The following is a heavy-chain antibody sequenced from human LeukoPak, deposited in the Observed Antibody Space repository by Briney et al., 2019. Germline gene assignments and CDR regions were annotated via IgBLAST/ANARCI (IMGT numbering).Heavy chain of an antibody. Sequence: SETLSLTCTVSGGSISSYYWSWIRQPPGKGLGWIGYIYYSGSTNYNPSLKSRVTISVDTSKNQFSLKLSSVTAADTAVYYCARHPPYYYDSSDYYYVPWGQGTLVTVSS. V-gene: IGHV4-59*08. CDR3: ARHPPYYYDSSDYYYVP. J-gene: IGHJ5*02. D-gene: IGHD3-22*01. CDR2: IYYSGST. CDR1: GGSISSYY.